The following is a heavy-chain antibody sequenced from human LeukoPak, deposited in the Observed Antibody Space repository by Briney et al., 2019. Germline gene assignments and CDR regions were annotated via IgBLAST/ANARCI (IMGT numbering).Heavy chain of an antibody. CDR2: INPSGGST. CDR3: ARAYCGGDCYSVYYYYYGMDV. D-gene: IGHD2-21*02. CDR1: GYTFTSCY. V-gene: IGHV1-46*01. J-gene: IGHJ6*04. Sequence: ASVKVSCKASGYTFTSCYMHWVRQAPGQGLEWMGLINPSGGSTSYAQKFQGRVTMTRDTSTSTVYMELSSLRSEDTAVYYCARAYCGGDCYSVYYYYYGMDVWGKGTTVTVSS.